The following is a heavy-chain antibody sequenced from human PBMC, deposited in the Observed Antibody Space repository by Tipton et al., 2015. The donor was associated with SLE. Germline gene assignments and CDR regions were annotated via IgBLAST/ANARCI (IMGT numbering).Heavy chain of an antibody. CDR2: IYTSGST. V-gene: IGHV4-4*09. Sequence: LRLSCTVSGDSLSRYYWNWIRQPPGKGLEWIGYIYTSGSTYYNPSLKSRVTISIDRSKSQFSLTLTYVTAADTAVYYCARGGRAFDVWGQGTMVTVSS. J-gene: IGHJ3*01. CDR1: GDSLSRYY. D-gene: IGHD3-16*01. CDR3: ARGGRAFDV.